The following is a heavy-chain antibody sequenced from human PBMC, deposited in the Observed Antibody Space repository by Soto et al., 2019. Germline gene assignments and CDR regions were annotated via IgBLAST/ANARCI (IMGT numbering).Heavy chain of an antibody. D-gene: IGHD1-26*01. Sequence: QVQLVQSGAEVKKPGSSVKVSCKASGGTFSSFTISWVRQAPGQGLEWMGGIIPIYGTANYAQKFQGRVTITADASTRTAYMELSSLRSEDTAVYYCAKDRRADWESYYYYAMDVWGQATTVTVSS. CDR3: AKDRRADWESYYYYAMDV. CDR2: IIPIYGTA. J-gene: IGHJ6*02. V-gene: IGHV1-69*01. CDR1: GGTFSSFT.